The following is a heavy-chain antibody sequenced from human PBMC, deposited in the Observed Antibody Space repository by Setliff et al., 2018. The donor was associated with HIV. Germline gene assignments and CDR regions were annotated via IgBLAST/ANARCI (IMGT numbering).Heavy chain of an antibody. V-gene: IGHV1-2*02. CDR3: ARVRGGGYSPGDYFDY. Sequence: EASVKVSCKASGYTFTGYYMHWVRQAPGQGLEWMGWINPNSGGTNYAQKFQGRVTMTRDTSISTAYMELSRLRSDDTAVYYCARVRGGGYSPGDYFDYWGQGTLVTVSS. CDR2: INPNSGGT. D-gene: IGHD5-12*01. CDR1: GYTFTGYY. J-gene: IGHJ4*02.